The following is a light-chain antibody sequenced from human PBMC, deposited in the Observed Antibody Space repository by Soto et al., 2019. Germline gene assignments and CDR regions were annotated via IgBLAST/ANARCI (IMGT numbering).Light chain of an antibody. V-gene: IGKV3-11*01. CDR1: QSVSSY. CDR2: DAS. Sequence: EIVLTQSPATPSLSPGERATLSCRASQSVSSYLAWYQQKPGQAPRLLISDASNRATGIPARFSGSGSGTDFTLTISSLEPEDFAVYYCQQRSNWLFTFGPGTKVDIK. CDR3: QQRSNWLFT. J-gene: IGKJ3*01.